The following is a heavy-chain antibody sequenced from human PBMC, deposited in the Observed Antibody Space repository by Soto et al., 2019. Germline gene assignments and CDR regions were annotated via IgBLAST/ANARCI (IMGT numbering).Heavy chain of an antibody. CDR2: INHSGST. Sequence: PSETLSLTCAVYGGSFSGYYWTWIRQPPGTGLEWIGEINHSGSTNYNPSLKSRVTISVDTSKNQFSLKLTSVTAADTAVYYCAREKFTGLFDYWGKETLVTVPS. CDR3: AREKFTGLFDY. J-gene: IGHJ4*02. D-gene: IGHD2-8*02. CDR1: GGSFSGYY. V-gene: IGHV4-34*01.